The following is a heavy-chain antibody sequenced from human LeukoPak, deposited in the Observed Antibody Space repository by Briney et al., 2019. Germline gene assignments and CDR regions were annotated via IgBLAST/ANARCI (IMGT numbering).Heavy chain of an antibody. CDR3: ARARYETRIWPKSRYDYYHYMDV. J-gene: IGHJ6*03. Sequence: ASVKVSCKASGYTFSSYAMHWVRQAPGQRLEWMGWINAGNGNTKFSHEFQDRVTITRDTSASTVYMELSSLRSGDMAVYYCARARYETRIWPKSRYDYYHYMDVWGKGTTVTVSS. CDR1: GYTFSSYA. V-gene: IGHV1-3*03. D-gene: IGHD2-15*01. CDR2: INAGNGNT.